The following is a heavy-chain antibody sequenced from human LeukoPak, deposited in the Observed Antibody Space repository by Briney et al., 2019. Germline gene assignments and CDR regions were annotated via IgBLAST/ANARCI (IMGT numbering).Heavy chain of an antibody. CDR1: GGSISSYY. V-gene: IGHV4-59*01. CDR2: IYYSGNT. J-gene: IGHJ4*02. CDR3: ARSSGWSKQCDY. Sequence: SETLSLTCTVSGGSISSYYWSWIRQPPGKGLEWIGYIYYSGNTNYNPSLKSRVTISVDTSKNQFSLKLSSVTAADTAVYYCARSSGWSKQCDYWGQGTLVTVSS. D-gene: IGHD6-19*01.